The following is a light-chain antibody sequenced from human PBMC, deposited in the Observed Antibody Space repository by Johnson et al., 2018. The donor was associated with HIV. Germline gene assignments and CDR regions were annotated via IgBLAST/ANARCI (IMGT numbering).Light chain of an antibody. Sequence: SVLTQPPSVSAAPGQKVTISCSGSSSNIGNNYVSWYQQLPKTAPKLLIYDNNKRPSGIPDRFSGSKSGTSATLGITGLQTGDEADYYCGTWDSSLSAFVFGTGTKVTVL. J-gene: IGLJ1*01. CDR2: DNN. V-gene: IGLV1-51*01. CDR3: GTWDSSLSAFV. CDR1: SSNIGNNY.